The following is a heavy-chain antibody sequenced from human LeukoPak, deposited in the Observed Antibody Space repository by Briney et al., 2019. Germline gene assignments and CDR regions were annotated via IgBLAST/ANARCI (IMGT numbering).Heavy chain of an antibody. CDR1: GGSISSYY. J-gene: IGHJ4*02. Sequence: PSETLSLTCTVSGGSISSYYWSWIRQPPGKGLEWFGYIYYSGSTNYNPSLKSRVTISVDTSKNQFSLKLSSVTAADTAVYYCARGPVLLLDYGGQGTLVTVSS. CDR3: ARGPVLLLDY. D-gene: IGHD3-10*01. CDR2: IYYSGST. V-gene: IGHV4-59*01.